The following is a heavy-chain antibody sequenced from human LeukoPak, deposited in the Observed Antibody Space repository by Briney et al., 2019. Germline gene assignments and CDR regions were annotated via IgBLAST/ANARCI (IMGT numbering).Heavy chain of an antibody. Sequence: GGSLRLSCAASGLTFTSYEMNWVRQAPGKGLEWVSYITISGSTIHYADSVKGRFTISRDNAKNSLFLQMNSLRAEDTAVYYCARATSFDYWGQGTLVTVSS. CDR1: GLTFTSYE. V-gene: IGHV3-48*03. J-gene: IGHJ4*02. CDR3: ARATSFDY. CDR2: ITISGSTI.